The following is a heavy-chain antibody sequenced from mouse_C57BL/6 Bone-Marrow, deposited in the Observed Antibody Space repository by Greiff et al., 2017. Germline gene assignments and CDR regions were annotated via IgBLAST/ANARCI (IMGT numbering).Heavy chain of an antibody. CDR3: ARGDDYAVYAMDY. CDR2: ISSGSSTI. CDR1: GFTFSDYG. Sequence: DVMLVESGGGLVKPGGSLKLSCAASGFTFSDYGMHWVRQAPEKGLEWVAYISSGSSTIYYADTVKGRFTISRDNAKNTLFLQMTSLRSEDTAMYYCARGDDYAVYAMDYWGQGTSVTVSS. D-gene: IGHD2-4*01. V-gene: IGHV5-17*01. J-gene: IGHJ4*01.